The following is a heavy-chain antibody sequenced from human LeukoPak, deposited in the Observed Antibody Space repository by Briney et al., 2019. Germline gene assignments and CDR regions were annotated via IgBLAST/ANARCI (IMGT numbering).Heavy chain of an antibody. D-gene: IGHD2-2*01. CDR2: IYTSGST. CDR3: AREYRGGYCSSTSCSYNYYFDY. CDR1: GGSISSYY. J-gene: IGHJ4*02. Sequence: SETLSLTCTVSGGSISSYYWSWIRQPAGKGLEWIGRIYTSGSTNYNPSLKSRVTMSVDTSKNQFSLKLSSVTAADTAVYYCAREYRGGYCSSTSCSYNYYFDYWGQGTLVTVSS. V-gene: IGHV4-4*07.